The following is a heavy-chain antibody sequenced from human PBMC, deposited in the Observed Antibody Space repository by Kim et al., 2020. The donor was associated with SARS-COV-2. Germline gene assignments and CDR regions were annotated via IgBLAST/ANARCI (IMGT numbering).Heavy chain of an antibody. J-gene: IGHJ3*02. CDR3: ARDHSSGWFGPAAFDI. Sequence: ETLSLTCTVSGGSISSYYWSWIRQPPGKGLEWIGYIYYSGSTNYNPSLKSRVTISVDTSKNQFSLKLSSVTAADPAVYYCARDHSSGWFGPAAFDIWGQ. CDR2: IYYSGST. CDR1: GGSISSYY. V-gene: IGHV4-59*01. D-gene: IGHD6-19*01.